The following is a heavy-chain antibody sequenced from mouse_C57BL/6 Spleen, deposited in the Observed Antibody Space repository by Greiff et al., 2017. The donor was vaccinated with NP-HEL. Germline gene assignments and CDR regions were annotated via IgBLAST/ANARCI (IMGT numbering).Heavy chain of an antibody. CDR3: ARNKDY. CDR1: GYSFTGYY. V-gene: IGHV1-42*01. CDR2: INPSTGGT. Sequence: EVKLQESGPELVKPGASVKISCKASGYSFTGYYMNWVKQSPEKSLEWIGEINPSTGGTTYNQKFKAKATLTVDKSSSTAYMQLKSLTSEDSAVYYCARNKDYWGQGTTLTVSS. J-gene: IGHJ2*01.